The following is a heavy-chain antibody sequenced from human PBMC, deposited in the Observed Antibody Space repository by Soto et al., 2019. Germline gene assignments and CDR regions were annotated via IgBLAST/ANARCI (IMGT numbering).Heavy chain of an antibody. CDR2: INAGNGNT. J-gene: IGHJ4*02. CDR3: ARDLGGWTDY. Sequence: QVQLVQSGAEVKKPGASVKVSCKASGYTFTSYAMQWVRQAPGQRLEWMGWINAGNGNTKYSQKFQGRVTITRDTSASTADMELSSLRSEDTAVYYCARDLGGWTDYWGQGTLVTVSS. V-gene: IGHV1-3*01. CDR1: GYTFTSYA. D-gene: IGHD6-19*01.